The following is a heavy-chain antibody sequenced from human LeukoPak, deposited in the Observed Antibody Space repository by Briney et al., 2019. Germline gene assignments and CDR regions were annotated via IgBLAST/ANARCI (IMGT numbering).Heavy chain of an antibody. CDR1: GYTFTGYY. CDR2: INPNSGGT. CDR3: ARGVYIAAAQYAY. Sequence: ASVKVSCKASGYTFTGYYMHWVRQAPGQGLEWVGWINPNSGGTNYAQKFQGRVTMTRDTSISTAYMELSRLRSDDTAVYYCARGVYIAAAQYAYWGQGTLVTVSS. J-gene: IGHJ4*02. V-gene: IGHV1-2*02. D-gene: IGHD6-13*01.